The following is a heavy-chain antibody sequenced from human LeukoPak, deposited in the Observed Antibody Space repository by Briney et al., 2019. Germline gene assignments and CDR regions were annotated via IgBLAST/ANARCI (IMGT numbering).Heavy chain of an antibody. CDR2: INHSGST. CDR1: GGSFSGYY. Sequence: PSETLSLTCAVYGGSFSGYYWSWIRQPPGKGLEWIGEINHSGSTNYNPSLKSRVTISVDTSKNQFSLKLSSVTAADTAVYYCARHVGNRGSGWYIYYFDYWGQGTLVTVSS. J-gene: IGHJ4*02. CDR3: ARHVGNRGSGWYIYYFDY. D-gene: IGHD6-19*01. V-gene: IGHV4-34*01.